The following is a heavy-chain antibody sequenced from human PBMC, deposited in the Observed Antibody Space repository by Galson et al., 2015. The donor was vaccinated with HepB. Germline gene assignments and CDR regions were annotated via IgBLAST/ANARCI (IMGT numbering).Heavy chain of an antibody. CDR2: ISYDGSNK. Sequence: SLRLSCAASGFTFSSYAMHWVRQAPGKGLEWVAVISYDGSNKYYADSVKGRFTISRDNSKNTLYLQMNSLRAEDTAVYYCAREWLLVGATSPNAFDIWGQGTMVTVSS. J-gene: IGHJ3*02. V-gene: IGHV3-30-3*01. CDR3: AREWLLVGATSPNAFDI. D-gene: IGHD1-26*01. CDR1: GFTFSSYA.